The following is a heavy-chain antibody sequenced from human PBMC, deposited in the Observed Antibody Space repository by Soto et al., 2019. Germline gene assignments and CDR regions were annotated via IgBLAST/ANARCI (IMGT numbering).Heavy chain of an antibody. CDR1: GNSLSSADYH. J-gene: IGHJ4*02. CDR2: IYYSGST. CDR3: ARGHYYFDF. Sequence: SETLSLTCIVSGNSLSSADYHWSWIRQSPGKDLERFGFIYYSGSTYYNPSLKSRLSMSVDTSRNQFSLELSSVTAADTAVYFCARGHYYFDFWGPGILVTVSS. V-gene: IGHV4-30-4*01.